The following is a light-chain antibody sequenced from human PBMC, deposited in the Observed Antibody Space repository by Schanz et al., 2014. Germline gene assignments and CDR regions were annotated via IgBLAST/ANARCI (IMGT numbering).Light chain of an antibody. CDR1: QSVSSSY. CDR2: GAS. V-gene: IGKV3D-20*02. J-gene: IGKJ4*01. CDR3: QQRDNWGLT. Sequence: EIVLTQSPGTLSMSPGERATLSCRASQSVSSSYLAWYQQKPGQAPRLLIHGASSRATGIPDRVSGSGSGTEFTLTISSLEPEDFAVYYCQQRDNWGLTFGGGTRVEIK.